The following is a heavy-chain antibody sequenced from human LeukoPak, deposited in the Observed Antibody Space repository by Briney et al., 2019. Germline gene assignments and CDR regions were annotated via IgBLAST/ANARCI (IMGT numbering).Heavy chain of an antibody. J-gene: IGHJ4*02. Sequence: QPGRSLRLSCAASGFTFSSYGMHWVRQAPGKGLEWVAVISYDGSNKYYADSVKGRFTISRDNSKNTLYLQMNSLRAEDTAVYYCAKDVGWEQADHFDYWGQGTLVTVSS. CDR2: ISYDGSNK. D-gene: IGHD1-26*01. CDR3: AKDVGWEQADHFDY. CDR1: GFTFSSYG. V-gene: IGHV3-30*18.